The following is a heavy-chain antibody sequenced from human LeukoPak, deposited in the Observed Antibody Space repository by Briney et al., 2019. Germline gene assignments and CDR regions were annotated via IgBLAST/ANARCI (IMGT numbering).Heavy chain of an antibody. Sequence: GGSLRLSCAASGFTFDDYAMHWVRQAPGKGLEWVSGISWNSGSIGYADSVKGRFTISRDNAKNSLYLQMNSLRAEDTALYYCAKDITWELLSHFDYWGQGTLVTVSS. CDR2: ISWNSGSI. J-gene: IGHJ4*02. CDR1: GFTFDDYA. D-gene: IGHD1-26*01. CDR3: AKDITWELLSHFDY. V-gene: IGHV3-9*01.